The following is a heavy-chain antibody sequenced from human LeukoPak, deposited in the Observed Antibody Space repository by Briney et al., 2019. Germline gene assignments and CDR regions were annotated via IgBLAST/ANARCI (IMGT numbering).Heavy chain of an antibody. D-gene: IGHD3-10*01. CDR1: GFTVSGNY. CDR3: ARGRGGLLWFGELLLLNWFDP. V-gene: IGHV3-53*01. J-gene: IGHJ5*02. Sequence: PGGSLRLSCAVSGFTVSGNYMSWVRQAPGKGLEWVSLIYSGGTTYYADSVKGRFTISRDNSKNTLYLQMNSLRAEDTAVYYCARGRGGLLWFGELLLLNWFDPWGQGTLVTVSS. CDR2: IYSGGTT.